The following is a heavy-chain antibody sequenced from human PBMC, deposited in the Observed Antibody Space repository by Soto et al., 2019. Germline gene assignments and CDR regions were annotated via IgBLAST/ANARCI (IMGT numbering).Heavy chain of an antibody. CDR2: IWYDGSNK. V-gene: IGHV3-33*01. CDR3: ARPSGRYTISNYMDV. D-gene: IGHD3-16*02. J-gene: IGHJ6*03. CDR1: GFTFSSYG. Sequence: QVQLVESGGGVVQPGRSLRLSCAASGFTFSSYGMHWVRQAPGKGLEWVAVIWYDGSNKYYADSVKGRFTISRDNSKKTLDLPMNSLRAEDTAVDYCARPSGRYTISNYMDVWGKGTTVTVSS.